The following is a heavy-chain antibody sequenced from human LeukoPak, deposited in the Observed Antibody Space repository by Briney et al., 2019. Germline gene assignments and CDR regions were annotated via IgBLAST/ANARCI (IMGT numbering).Heavy chain of an antibody. D-gene: IGHD5-18*01. CDR2: MSRGGNTT. CDR1: GFTFSNNE. CDR3: ARNTGYSYGYFDY. V-gene: IGHV3-48*03. J-gene: IGHJ4*02. Sequence: GGSLRLSCAASGFTFSNNEMNWVRQAPGKGLEWVSYMSRGGNTTYYSDSVKGRFTISRDTAENSLSLQMNSLRAEDTAVYYCARNTGYSYGYFDYWGQGTLVTVSS.